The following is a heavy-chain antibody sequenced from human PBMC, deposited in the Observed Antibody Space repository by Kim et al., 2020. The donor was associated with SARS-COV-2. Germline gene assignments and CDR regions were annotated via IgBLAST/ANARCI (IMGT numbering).Heavy chain of an antibody. D-gene: IGHD2-2*02. CDR2: ISSSSSYI. CDR3: ARARAAAIADY. J-gene: IGHJ4*02. CDR1: GFTFSSYS. V-gene: IGHV3-21*01. Sequence: GGSLRLSCAASGFTFSSYSMNWVRQAPGKGLEWVSSISSSSSYIYYADSVKGRFTISRDNAKNSLYLQMNSLRAEDTAVYYCARARAAAIADYWGQGTLVTVSS.